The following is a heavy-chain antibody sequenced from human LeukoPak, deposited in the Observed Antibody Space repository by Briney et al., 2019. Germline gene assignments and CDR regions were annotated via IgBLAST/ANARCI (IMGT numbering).Heavy chain of an antibody. D-gene: IGHD3-22*01. CDR2: FDPEDGET. CDR1: GYTLTELS. V-gene: IGHV1-24*01. J-gene: IGHJ4*02. CDR3: ARGGRDSSGYSPFDY. Sequence: ASVKVSCKVSGYTLTELSMHWLRQAPGKGLEWMGGFDPEDGETIYAQKFQGRVTITADESTSTAYMELSSLRSEDTAVYYCARGGRDSSGYSPFDYWGQGTLVTVSS.